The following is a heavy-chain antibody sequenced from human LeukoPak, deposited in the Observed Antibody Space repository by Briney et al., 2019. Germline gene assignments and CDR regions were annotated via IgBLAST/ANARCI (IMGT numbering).Heavy chain of an antibody. J-gene: IGHJ4*02. CDR2: ISGSGGST. CDR3: AREGNYYFDY. V-gene: IGHV3-23*01. CDR1: GFTFSSYA. D-gene: IGHD1-1*01. Sequence: AGSLRLSCAASGFTFSSYAMSWVRQAPGKGLEWVSAISGSGGSTYYADSVKGRFTISRDNAKNSLYMQMNSLRAEDTAVYYCAREGNYYFDYWGQGTLVTVSS.